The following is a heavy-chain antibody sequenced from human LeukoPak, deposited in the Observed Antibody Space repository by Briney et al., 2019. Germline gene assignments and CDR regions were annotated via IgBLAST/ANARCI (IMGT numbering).Heavy chain of an antibody. V-gene: IGHV5-51*01. CDR3: ARRVLSLLENYFDY. D-gene: IGHD3-16*02. CDR2: IYPGDSDT. CDR1: GYSFTSYW. Sequence: GASLQISCKGSGYSFTSYWIGWVRQMPGKGLEWMGIIYPGDSDTRYSPSFQGQVTISADKSISTAYLQWSSLKASDTAMYYCARRVLSLLENYFDYWGQGTLVTVSS. J-gene: IGHJ4*02.